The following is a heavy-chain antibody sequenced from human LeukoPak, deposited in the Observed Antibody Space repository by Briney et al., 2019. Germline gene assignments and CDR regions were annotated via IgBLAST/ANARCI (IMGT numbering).Heavy chain of an antibody. J-gene: IGHJ5*02. D-gene: IGHD4-23*01. CDR2: MNPNSGNT. V-gene: IGHV1-8*01. CDR3: ARGLSTVVTPSGWFDP. CDR1: GYTFTSYD. Sequence: ASVKVSCKASGYTFTSYDINWVRQATGQGLEWMGWMNPNSGNTGYAQKFQGRVTMTRNTSISTAYMELSSLRSEDTAVYYCARGLSTVVTPSGWFDPWGQGTLVTVSS.